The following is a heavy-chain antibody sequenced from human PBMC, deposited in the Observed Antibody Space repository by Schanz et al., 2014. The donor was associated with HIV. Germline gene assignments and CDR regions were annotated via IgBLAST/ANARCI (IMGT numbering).Heavy chain of an antibody. D-gene: IGHD6-13*01. CDR1: GDSINSYY. CDR3: SCGSSWSSEFES. CDR2: FYARGNT. Sequence: QVHLQESGPGLVKPSETLSLTCTVSGDSINSYYWSWIRQPAGKGLEWIGRFYARGNTNYNPSLKSRVPMSLDSSEKPFPLKLSSVTAADTALYYCSCGSSWSSEFESWGQGTLVTVSS. V-gene: IGHV4-4*07. J-gene: IGHJ4*02.